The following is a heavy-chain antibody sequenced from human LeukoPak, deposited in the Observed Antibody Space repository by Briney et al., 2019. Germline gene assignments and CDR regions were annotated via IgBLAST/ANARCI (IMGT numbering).Heavy chain of an antibody. CDR3: ATTQGDGPDY. CDR2: VDPADGET. D-gene: IGHD3-16*01. CDR1: GYTFTDYY. V-gene: IGHV1-69-2*01. J-gene: IGHJ4*02. Sequence: GATVKISCKPSGYTFTDYYIHWVQQAPGKGLDWMGRVDPADGETLYAEKFQGRVSFITDSSTDTAYMELSSLRSEDTAVYCCATTQGDGPDYWGQGTLVTVSS.